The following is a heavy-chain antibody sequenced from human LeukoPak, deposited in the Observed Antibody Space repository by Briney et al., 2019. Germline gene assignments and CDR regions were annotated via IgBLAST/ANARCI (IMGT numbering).Heavy chain of an antibody. J-gene: IGHJ3*01. Sequence: SETLSLTCTVSGGSISRYYWSWIRQPPGKGLEWIGYMSYSGSTNYNPSLTSRVTISVDTSKNQFSLKLSSVTAADTAVYYCARYQKGGGAFDVWGQGTTVTVSS. V-gene: IGHV4-59*01. D-gene: IGHD2-2*01. CDR3: ARYQKGGGAFDV. CDR1: GGSISRYY. CDR2: MSYSGST.